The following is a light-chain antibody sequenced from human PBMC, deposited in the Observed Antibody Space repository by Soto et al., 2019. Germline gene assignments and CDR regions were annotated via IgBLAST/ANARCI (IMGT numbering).Light chain of an antibody. Sequence: QSALTQPASVSGSPGQSITISCPGTSSDVGGYNYVSWYQQHPGKAPKLMIYDVSNRPSGVSNRFSGSKSANTASLTISGLQAEDEADYYCSSYTSSSTRVFGTGTKVTVL. J-gene: IGLJ1*01. CDR1: SSDVGGYNY. V-gene: IGLV2-14*01. CDR2: DVS. CDR3: SSYTSSSTRV.